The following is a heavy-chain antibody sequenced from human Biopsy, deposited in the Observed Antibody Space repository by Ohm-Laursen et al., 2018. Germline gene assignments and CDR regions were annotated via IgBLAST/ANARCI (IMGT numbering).Heavy chain of an antibody. CDR2: VYYSGST. D-gene: IGHD3-3*01. CDR3: ARHSLDDFWSGAHYYFDY. Sequence: GTLSLTCSVSGGSISSRNHYWGWLRQPPGKGLEWIGHVYYSGSTFYNSSLESRVTVSVDTSKNQFHLRLTSISASDTAVYYCARHSLDDFWSGAHYYFDYWGLGTLVTVSS. V-gene: IGHV4-39*01. J-gene: IGHJ4*02. CDR1: GGSISSRNHY.